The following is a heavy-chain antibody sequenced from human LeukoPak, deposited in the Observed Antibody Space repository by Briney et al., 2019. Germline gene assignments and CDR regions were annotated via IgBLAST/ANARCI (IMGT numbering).Heavy chain of an antibody. V-gene: IGHV1-24*01. CDR1: GYTLTELS. CDR3: ATVRRAPDYLDY. J-gene: IGHJ4*02. CDR2: FDPEDGET. Sequence: ASVNVSCKVSGYTLTELSMHWVRQAPGKGRDGMGGFDPEDGETIYAQKFQGRVTMTEDTSTDTAYMELSSLRSEDTAVYYCATVRRAPDYLDYWGQGTLVTVSS.